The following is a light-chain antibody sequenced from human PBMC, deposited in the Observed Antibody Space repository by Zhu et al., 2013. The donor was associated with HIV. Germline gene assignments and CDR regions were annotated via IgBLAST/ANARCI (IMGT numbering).Light chain of an antibody. CDR3: QSYDNSLTVV. CDR1: TSNIGGGYD. J-gene: IGLJ2*01. Sequence: QSVLTQPPSVSGAPGQRVTISCTGSTSNIGGGYDVQWYQQLPGAAPKLIVYYNSLRPSGVSDRFSGSKSGSSASLVITGLQAEDVADYFCQSYDNSLTVVFGGGTKLTV. V-gene: IGLV1-40*01. CDR2: YNS.